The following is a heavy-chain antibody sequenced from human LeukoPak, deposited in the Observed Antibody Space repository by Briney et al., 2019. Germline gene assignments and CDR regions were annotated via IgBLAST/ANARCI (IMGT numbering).Heavy chain of an antibody. CDR2: IYYSGAT. Sequence: SETLSLTCTVSGGSISTYYWNWIRQPPGKGLEWIGYIYYSGATNYNPSLKSRVTISVDTSKNQFSLKLSSVTAADTAVYYCARAWDIVVVPAAISGPYFDYWGQGTLVAVSS. CDR3: ARAWDIVVVPAAISGPYFDY. D-gene: IGHD2-2*02. J-gene: IGHJ4*02. V-gene: IGHV4-59*12. CDR1: GGSISTYY.